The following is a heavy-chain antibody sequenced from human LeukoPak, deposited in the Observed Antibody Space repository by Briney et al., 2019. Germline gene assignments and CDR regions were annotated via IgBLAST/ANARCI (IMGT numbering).Heavy chain of an antibody. Sequence: SETLSLTCTVSGGSISSSSYYWGWIRQPPGKGLEWIGSIYYSGSTYYNPSLKSRVTISVDTSKNQFSLKLSSVTAADTAVHYCARLPGECSSTSCYVGWFDPWGQGTLVTVSS. CDR3: ARLPGECSSTSCYVGWFDP. CDR2: IYYSGST. CDR1: GGSISSSSYY. D-gene: IGHD2-2*01. V-gene: IGHV4-39*01. J-gene: IGHJ5*02.